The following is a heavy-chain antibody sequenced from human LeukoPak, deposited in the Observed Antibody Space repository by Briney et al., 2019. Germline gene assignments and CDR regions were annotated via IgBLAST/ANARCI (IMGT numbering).Heavy chain of an antibody. CDR1: GYSFTSYW. Sequence: GESLKISCKGSGYSFTSYWISWVRPMPGEGLEWMGRIDPSDSYTNYSPSFQGHVTISADKSISTAYLQWSSLKASDTAVYYCARLTAGTTSSDYWGQGTLVTVSS. CDR2: IDPSDSYT. J-gene: IGHJ4*02. V-gene: IGHV5-10-1*01. D-gene: IGHD1-1*01. CDR3: ARLTAGTTSSDY.